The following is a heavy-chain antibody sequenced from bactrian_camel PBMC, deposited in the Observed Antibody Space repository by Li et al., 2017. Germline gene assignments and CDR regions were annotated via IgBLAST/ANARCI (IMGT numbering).Heavy chain of an antibody. CDR2: IDRDGTT. CDR1: GYIDSDYL. Sequence: HVQLVESGGGSVQAGGSLRLSCVGSGYIDSDYLMGWFRQAPGKQREGVAAIDRDGTTVYKDSVKGRFTTSRDNAKSTLYLQMNNLSPEDSAMYFCAATSQPFRLLDSLPPRSEYQYWGQGTQVTVS. V-gene: IGHV3S53*01. CDR3: AATSQPFRLLDSLPPRSEYQY. J-gene: IGHJ4*01. D-gene: IGHD1*01.